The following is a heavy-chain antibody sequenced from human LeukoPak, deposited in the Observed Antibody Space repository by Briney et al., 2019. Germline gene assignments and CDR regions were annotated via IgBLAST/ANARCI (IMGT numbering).Heavy chain of an antibody. CDR2: ISGSGGST. CDR1: GFTFSSYA. D-gene: IGHD3-10*01. J-gene: IGHJ5*02. CDR3: ATAQGGTMVRGVKYNWFDP. V-gene: IGHV3-23*01. Sequence: QAGGSLRLSCAASGFTFSSYAMSWVRQAPGKGLEWVSAISGSGGSTYYADSVKGRFTISRDNSKNTLYLQMNSLRAEDTAVYYCATAQGGTMVRGVKYNWFDPWGQGTLVTVSS.